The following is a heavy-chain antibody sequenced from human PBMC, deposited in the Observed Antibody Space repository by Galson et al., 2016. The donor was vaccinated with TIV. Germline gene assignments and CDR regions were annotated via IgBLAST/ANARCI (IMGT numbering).Heavy chain of an antibody. CDR2: INTRNGNP. D-gene: IGHD4-17*01. V-gene: IGHV7-4-1*02. CDR1: GYSLTSSA. J-gene: IGHJ6*03. CDR3: ARSGDYSYYFYYMDV. Sequence: SVKVSCKASGYSLTSSAMNWVRQAPGQGLEWMGWINTRNGNPTYAQGFTGRFVFSLDASVSTAYLQISSLKPEDTAVYYCARSGDYSYYFYYMDVWAKGTTVTVSS.